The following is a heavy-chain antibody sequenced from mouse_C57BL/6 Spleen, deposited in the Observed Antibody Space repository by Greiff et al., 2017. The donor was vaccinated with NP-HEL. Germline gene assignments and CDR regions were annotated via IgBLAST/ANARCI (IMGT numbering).Heavy chain of an antibody. CDR3: TPYDYGFDY. D-gene: IGHD2-4*01. V-gene: IGHV14-4*01. J-gene: IGHJ2*01. CDR1: GFNIKEDY. Sequence: EVQLQESGAELVRPGASVKLSCTASGFNIKEDYMHWVKQRPEQGLEWIGWIDPENGDTEYASKFQGKATITADTSSNTAYLQLSSLTSEDTAVYYCTPYDYGFDYWGQGTTLTVSS. CDR2: IDPENGDT.